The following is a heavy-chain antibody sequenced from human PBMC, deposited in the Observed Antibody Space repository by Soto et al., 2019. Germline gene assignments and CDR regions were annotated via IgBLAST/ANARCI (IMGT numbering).Heavy chain of an antibody. J-gene: IGHJ5*02. Sequence: GASVKVSCKASGYTFTSYDINWVRQATGQGLEWMGWMNPNSGNTGYAQKFQGRVTMTRNTSISTAYMELSSLRSEDTAVYYCARGLCGSCKTPKANWFDPWGQGTLVTVSS. V-gene: IGHV1-8*01. CDR3: ARGLCGSCKTPKANWFDP. CDR1: GYTFTSYD. CDR2: MNPNSGNT. D-gene: IGHD2-15*01.